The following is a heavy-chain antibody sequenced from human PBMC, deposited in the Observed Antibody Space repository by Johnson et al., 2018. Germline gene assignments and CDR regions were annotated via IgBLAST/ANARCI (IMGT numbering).Heavy chain of an antibody. CDR1: GVSVSSNSAA. CDR2: TYYRSKWYN. D-gene: IGHD1-7*01. Sequence: VQLQQSGPGLVKPSQTLSLTCAISGVSVSSNSAAWNWIRHSPSRGLEWLGRTYYRSKWYNDYAVSVKSRITINPETYKNQFSLQLNSVTPEDTAVYYCARGDWDYGPPRVVYYGMDGWGQGTTATVSS. CDR3: ARGDWDYGPPRVVYYGMDG. V-gene: IGHV6-1*01. J-gene: IGHJ6*02.